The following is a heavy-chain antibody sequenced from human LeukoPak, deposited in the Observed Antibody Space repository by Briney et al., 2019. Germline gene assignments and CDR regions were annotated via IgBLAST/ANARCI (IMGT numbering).Heavy chain of an antibody. CDR2: IYYSGST. CDR1: GGSISSYY. CDR3: ARGRSLRDIVVVVAATYFDY. D-gene: IGHD2-15*01. V-gene: IGHV4-59*12. J-gene: IGHJ4*02. Sequence: SETLSLTCTVSGGSISSYYWSWIRQPPGKGLEWIGYIYYSGSTNYNPSLKSRVTISVDTSKNQFSLKLSSVTAADTAVYYCARGRSLRDIVVVVAATYFDYWGQGTLVTVSS.